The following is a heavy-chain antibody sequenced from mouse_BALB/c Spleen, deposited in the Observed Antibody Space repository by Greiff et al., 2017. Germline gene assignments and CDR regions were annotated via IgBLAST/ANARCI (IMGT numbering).Heavy chain of an antibody. CDR1: GFTFTDYY. CDR2: IRNKANGYTT. CDR3: ARDRGSDYAMDY. V-gene: IGHV7-3*02. Sequence: EVNVVESGGGLVQPGGSLRLSCATSGFTFTDYYMSWVRQPPGKALEWLGFIRNKANGYTTEYSASVKGRFTISRDNSQSILYLQMNTLRAEDSATYYCARDRGSDYAMDYWGQGTSVTVSS. J-gene: IGHJ4*01.